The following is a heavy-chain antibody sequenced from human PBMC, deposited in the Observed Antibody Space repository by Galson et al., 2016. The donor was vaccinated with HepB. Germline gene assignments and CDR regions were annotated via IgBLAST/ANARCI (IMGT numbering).Heavy chain of an antibody. CDR3: AREETWEEKYYGLDV. J-gene: IGHJ6*04. V-gene: IGHV3-74*01. Sequence: SLRLSCAASEFPFSAYWMHWVRQVPGRGLVWVSHISSDGTTVNYADFVRGRFTTSRDNAQNTLYLQMNSLRAEDTAVYSWAREETWEEKYYGLDVWGKGTTVTVSS. CDR1: EFPFSAYW. CDR2: ISSDGTTV. D-gene: IGHD3-16*01.